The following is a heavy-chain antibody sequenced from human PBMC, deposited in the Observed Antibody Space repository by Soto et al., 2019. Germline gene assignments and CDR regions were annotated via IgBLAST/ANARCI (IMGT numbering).Heavy chain of an antibody. Sequence: GSVKGFCKTSGYSITRYGISWVRQAPGQRLEWMGWISGHNGNTSYAQKLQDRVVMTTDTSTNTAYMELRSLRSDDTAVYYCARDRDCSGGTCYSSDGMDVWGQGTKVTVSS. J-gene: IGHJ6*02. CDR3: ARDRDCSGGTCYSSDGMDV. D-gene: IGHD2-15*01. V-gene: IGHV1-18*01. CDR2: ISGHNGNT. CDR1: GYSITRYG.